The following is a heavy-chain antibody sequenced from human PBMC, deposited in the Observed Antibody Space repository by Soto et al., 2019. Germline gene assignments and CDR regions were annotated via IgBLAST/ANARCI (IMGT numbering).Heavy chain of an antibody. CDR2: INHSGST. CDR1: GGSFSGYY. J-gene: IGHJ4*02. CDR3: ARVKKGLMITFGGVIVGEYYFDY. Sequence: PSETLSLTCAVYGGSFSGYYWSWIRQPPGKGLEWIGEINHSGSTNYNPSLKSRVTISVDTSKNQFSLKLSSVTAADTAVYYCARVKKGLMITFGGVIVGEYYFDYWGQGTLVTVSS. V-gene: IGHV4-34*01. D-gene: IGHD3-16*02.